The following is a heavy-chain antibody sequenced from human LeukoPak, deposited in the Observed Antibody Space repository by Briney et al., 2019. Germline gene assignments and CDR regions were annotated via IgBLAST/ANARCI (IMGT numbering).Heavy chain of an antibody. CDR1: GGSISSYY. Sequence: SETLSLTCTVSGGSISSYYWSWIRQPPGKGLEWIGYIYYSGSTNYNPSLKSRVTISVDTSKNQFSLKLSSVTAADAAVYYCARGGNRYYFDYWGQGTLVTVSS. V-gene: IGHV4-59*01. CDR2: IYYSGST. CDR3: ARGGNRYYFDY. J-gene: IGHJ4*02.